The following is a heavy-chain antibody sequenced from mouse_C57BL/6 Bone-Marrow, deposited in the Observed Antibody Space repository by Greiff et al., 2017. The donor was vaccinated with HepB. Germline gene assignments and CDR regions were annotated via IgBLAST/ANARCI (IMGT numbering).Heavy chain of an antibody. J-gene: IGHJ1*03. D-gene: IGHD1-1*01. Sequence: EVKLQQSGPELVKPGASVKISCKASGYSFTDYNMNWVKQSNGKSLEWIGVINPNYGTTSYNQKFKGKATLTVDQSSSTAYMQLNSLTSEDSAVYYCACKTVLRGYFDVWGTGTTVTVSS. V-gene: IGHV1-39*01. CDR2: INPNYGTT. CDR1: GYSFTDYN. CDR3: ACKTVLRGYFDV.